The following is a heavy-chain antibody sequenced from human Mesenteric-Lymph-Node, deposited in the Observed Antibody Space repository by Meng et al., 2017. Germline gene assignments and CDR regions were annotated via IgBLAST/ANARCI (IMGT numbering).Heavy chain of an antibody. CDR2: INHSGST. CDR1: GGSFSGYY. V-gene: IGHV4-34*01. D-gene: IGHD1-14*01. Sequence: QVQLRAGCAGLLKPSEPLSLTCAVYGGSFSGYYWSWIRQPPGKGLEWIGEINHSGSTNYNPSLKSRVTMSVDNSKNQFSLKLNSMTAADTAVYYCARDPTGGEDHQRVWGQGTLVTRLL. CDR3: ARDPTGGEDHQRV. J-gene: IGHJ4*02.